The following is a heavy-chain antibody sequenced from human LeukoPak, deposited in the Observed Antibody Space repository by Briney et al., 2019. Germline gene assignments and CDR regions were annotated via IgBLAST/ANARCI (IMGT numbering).Heavy chain of an antibody. J-gene: IGHJ4*02. D-gene: IGHD3-3*01. CDR1: GYTFTSYG. V-gene: IGHV1-18*01. CDR2: ISAYNGNT. CDR3: ARERITIFGVVPTALDY. Sequence: ASVKVSCKASGYTFTSYGISWVRQAPGQGLEWMGWISAYNGNTSYAQKLQGRVTMTTDTSTSTAYMELRSLRSDDTAVYYCARERITIFGVVPTALDYWGQGTLVTVSS.